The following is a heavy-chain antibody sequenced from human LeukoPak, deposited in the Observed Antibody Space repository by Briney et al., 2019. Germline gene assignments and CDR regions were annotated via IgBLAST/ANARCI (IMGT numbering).Heavy chain of an antibody. CDR1: GGTFSSYA. J-gene: IGHJ4*02. CDR3: ARARLGYNVFDY. V-gene: IGHV1-69*05. D-gene: IGHD5-24*01. CDR2: IIPIFGTA. Sequence: SVKVSCKASGGTFSSYAISWVRQAPGQGLEWMGGIIPIFGTANYAQKFQGRVTITTDESTSTAYMELSSLRSEDTAVYYCARARLGYNVFDYWGQGTLVTVSS.